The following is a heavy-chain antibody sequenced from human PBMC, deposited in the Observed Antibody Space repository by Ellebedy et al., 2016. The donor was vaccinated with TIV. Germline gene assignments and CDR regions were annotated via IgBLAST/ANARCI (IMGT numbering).Heavy chain of an antibody. V-gene: IGHV4-59*01. J-gene: IGHJ4*02. CDR3: ARGWATRPVDF. D-gene: IGHD6-19*01. CDR1: GGPLSSFY. Sequence: MPGGSLRLSCTVVSGGPLSSFYWSWIRQPPGKGLEWIGYIDYSGSTNYNPSLKGRGTISVATSKNQFSLRLNSVTAADTAVYFCARGWATRPVDFWGQGTLVTVSS. CDR2: IDYSGST.